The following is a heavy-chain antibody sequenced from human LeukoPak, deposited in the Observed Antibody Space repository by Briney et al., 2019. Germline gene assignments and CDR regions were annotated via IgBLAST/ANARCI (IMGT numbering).Heavy chain of an antibody. V-gene: IGHV2-5*02. D-gene: IGHD3-22*01. Sequence: ASGPTLVKPTQTLTLTCTFSGFSLSTSGVGVGWIRQPPGKALEWLALIYWDDDKRYSPSLKSRLTITKDTSKNQVVLTMTNMDPVDTATYYCAHVDSSGYYLLFDYWGQGTLVTVPS. CDR1: GFSLSTSGVG. CDR3: AHVDSSGYYLLFDY. CDR2: IYWDDDK. J-gene: IGHJ4*02.